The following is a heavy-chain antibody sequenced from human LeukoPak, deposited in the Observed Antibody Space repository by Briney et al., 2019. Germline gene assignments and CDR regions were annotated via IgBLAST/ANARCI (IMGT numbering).Heavy chain of an antibody. CDR2: IYYSGST. V-gene: IGHV4-59*01. J-gene: IGHJ3*02. Sequence: PSETLSLTCTVSGGSISSSYWSWIRQPPGKGLEWIGYIYYSGSTNYNPSLKSRVTISVDTSKNQFSLKLSSVTAADTAVYYCAREGWYYYDSSGENAFDIWGQGTMVTVSS. CDR3: AREGWYYYDSSGENAFDI. CDR1: GGSISSSY. D-gene: IGHD3-22*01.